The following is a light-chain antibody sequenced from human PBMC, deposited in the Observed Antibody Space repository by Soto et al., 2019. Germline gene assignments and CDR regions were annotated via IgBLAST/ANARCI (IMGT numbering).Light chain of an antibody. V-gene: IGKV3D-20*02. CDR2: DAS. CDR1: QSVSSSY. CDR3: QQRSNWPLFT. Sequence: EIVFTQSPGTLSLSPVERATLSCRASQSVSSSYLAWYQQKPGQAPRLLIYDASNRATGIPARFSGSGSGTDFTLTISSLEPEDFAVYYCQQRSNWPLFTFGPGTKVDIK. J-gene: IGKJ3*01.